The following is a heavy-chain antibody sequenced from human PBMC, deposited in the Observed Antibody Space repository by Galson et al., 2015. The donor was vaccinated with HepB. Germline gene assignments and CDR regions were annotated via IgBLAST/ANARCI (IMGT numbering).Heavy chain of an antibody. V-gene: IGHV1-2*02. Sequence: SVKVSCKASGYTFTGYYMHWVRQAPGQGLEWMGWINPNSGGTNYAQKFQGRVTMTRDTSISTAYMELSRLRSDDTAVYYCARAVDYDFWSGYSIPPGFWGQGTLVTVSS. D-gene: IGHD3-3*01. CDR2: INPNSGGT. CDR3: ARAVDYDFWSGYSIPPGF. CDR1: GYTFTGYY. J-gene: IGHJ4*02.